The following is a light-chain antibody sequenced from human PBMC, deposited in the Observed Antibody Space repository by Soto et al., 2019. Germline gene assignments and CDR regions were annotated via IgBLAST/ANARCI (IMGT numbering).Light chain of an antibody. Sequence: QSALTQPASVSGSPGQSINISCTGTSSDVGGYNYVSWFQQHPGKAPKLKIYEVSNRPSGVSNRFSGSKSGYTASLTISELQAEDEADYYCTSFTSSSTWVFGGGTKLTVL. CDR2: EVS. J-gene: IGLJ3*02. CDR3: TSFTSSSTWV. CDR1: SSDVGGYNY. V-gene: IGLV2-14*03.